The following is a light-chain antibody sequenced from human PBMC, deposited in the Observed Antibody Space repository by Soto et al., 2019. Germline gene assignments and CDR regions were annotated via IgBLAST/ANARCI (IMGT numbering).Light chain of an antibody. V-gene: IGKV3-15*01. CDR2: GAS. CDR3: QHYNNWLYT. Sequence: EIVMTQSPATLSVSPGERATLSCRASQSVSSNLAWYQQKPGRAPRLLIYGASTRATGIPARFSGSGSGTEFTLTISSLQSEDFAVYYCQHYNNWLYTFGQGTKLEIK. CDR1: QSVSSN. J-gene: IGKJ2*01.